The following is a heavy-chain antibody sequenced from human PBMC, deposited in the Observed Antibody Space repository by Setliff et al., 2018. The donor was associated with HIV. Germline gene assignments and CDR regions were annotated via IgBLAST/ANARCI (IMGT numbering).Heavy chain of an antibody. CDR1: GGSISSSSYY. CDR2: IYYSGST. D-gene: IGHD6-19*01. V-gene: IGHV4-39*01. Sequence: SETLSLTCTVSGGSISSSSYYWGWIRQPPGKGLEWIGSIYYSGSTYYNPSLKSRVTISVDTSKNQFSLKLSSVTAADTAVYYCARGGSSGGYAWFDPWGQGTLVTVSS. CDR3: ARGGSSGGYAWFDP. J-gene: IGHJ5*02.